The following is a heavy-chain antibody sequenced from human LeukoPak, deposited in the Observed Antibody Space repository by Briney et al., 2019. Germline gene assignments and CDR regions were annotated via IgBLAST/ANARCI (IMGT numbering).Heavy chain of an antibody. CDR3: ANEIRPNDY. J-gene: IGHJ4*02. CDR1: GFTFSSHA. V-gene: IGHV3-23*01. Sequence: GGSLRLSCGASGFTFSSHAMTWVRQAPGKGLEWVSAISISGDTTYYADAVKGRFTILRDNSKNTVYLQMNSLRAEDTAVYYCANEIRPNDYWGQGTLVTVSS. D-gene: IGHD4-17*01. CDR2: ISISGDTT.